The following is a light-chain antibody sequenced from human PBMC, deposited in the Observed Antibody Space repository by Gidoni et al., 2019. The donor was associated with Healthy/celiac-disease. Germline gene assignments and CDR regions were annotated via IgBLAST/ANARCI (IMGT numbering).Light chain of an antibody. CDR1: QSISSY. CDR2: AAS. V-gene: IGKV1-39*01. Sequence: DIQTTQSPPSLSASVGDRVTITCRASQSISSYLNSYQQKPGKAPKLLIYAASSLQSGVPSRFSGSGSGTDFTLTISSLQPEDFATYYCQQSYSTPPTFGQGTKVEIK. CDR3: QQSYSTPPT. J-gene: IGKJ1*01.